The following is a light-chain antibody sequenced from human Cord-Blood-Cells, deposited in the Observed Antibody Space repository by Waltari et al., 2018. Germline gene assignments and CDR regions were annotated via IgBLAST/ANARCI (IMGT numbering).Light chain of an antibody. CDR3: QQYNSYWT. V-gene: IGKV1-5*01. CDR1: QSISSW. Sequence: DNPMTQSPFTLSASVGERVNITCRASQSISSWLAWYQQKPGKAPKLLIYDASSLESGVPSRFSGSGSGTEFTLTISSLQPDDFATYYCQQYNSYWTFGQGTKVEIK. J-gene: IGKJ1*01. CDR2: DAS.